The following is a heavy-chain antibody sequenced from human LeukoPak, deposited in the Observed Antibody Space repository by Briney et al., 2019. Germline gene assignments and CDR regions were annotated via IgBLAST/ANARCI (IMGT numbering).Heavy chain of an antibody. CDR1: GFTFSYFG. V-gene: IGHV3-33*01. J-gene: IGHJ6*03. Sequence: PGGSLRLSCAASGFTFSYFGMHWVRQAPGKGLEWVAVIWNDGSNKYYADSVKGRFTISRDNSQYTLSLQMNSLRAEDTAVYYCARVSSSTGCPDCYYMDVWGKGTTVTVSS. CDR3: ARVSSSTGCPDCYYMDV. CDR2: IWNDGSNK. D-gene: IGHD2-2*01.